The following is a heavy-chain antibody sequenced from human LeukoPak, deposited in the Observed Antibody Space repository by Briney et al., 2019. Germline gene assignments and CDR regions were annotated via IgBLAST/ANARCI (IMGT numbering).Heavy chain of an antibody. J-gene: IGHJ4*02. CDR1: GFTFSSYG. CDR3: AKDRIIAVADEPSYYFDY. D-gene: IGHD6-19*01. Sequence: GGSLRLSCAASGFTFSSYGMHWVRQAPGKGLEWVAFIRYDGSNKYYADSVKGRFTISRDNSKNTLYLQMNSLRAEDTAVYYCAKDRIIAVADEPSYYFDYWGQGTLVTVSS. CDR2: IRYDGSNK. V-gene: IGHV3-30*02.